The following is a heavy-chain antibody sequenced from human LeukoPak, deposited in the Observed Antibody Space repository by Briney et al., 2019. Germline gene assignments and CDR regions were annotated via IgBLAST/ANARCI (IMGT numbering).Heavy chain of an antibody. Sequence: PGGSLRLSCKGSGYSFTNYRISCVRHMPGKGLEWMGWIDASDSYTNYSPSFQGHVTISADKSSCTAYLQWRSLKASDTAIYYCARHVLYSYGPQWWFDPWGQGTLVTVSS. D-gene: IGHD5-18*01. CDR3: ARHVLYSYGPQWWFDP. CDR2: IDASDSYT. CDR1: GYSFTNYR. V-gene: IGHV5-10-1*01. J-gene: IGHJ5*02.